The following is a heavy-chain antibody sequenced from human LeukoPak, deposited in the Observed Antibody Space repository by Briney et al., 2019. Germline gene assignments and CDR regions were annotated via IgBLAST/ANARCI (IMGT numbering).Heavy chain of an antibody. J-gene: IGHJ4*02. CDR2: IKTKTDGGTA. CDR3: NTGKNTGNY. CDR1: GFTFSNAW. Sequence: GGSLRLSCAASGFTFSNAWMNWVRQAPGKGLEWVGRIKTKTDGGTADYDIPVKGRFTILRDDSDNTLYLQMNSLKTEDTAVYYCNTGKNTGNYWGQGTLVTVSS. V-gene: IGHV3-15*01.